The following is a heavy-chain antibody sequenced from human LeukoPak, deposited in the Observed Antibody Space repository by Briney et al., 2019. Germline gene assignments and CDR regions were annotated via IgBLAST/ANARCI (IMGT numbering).Heavy chain of an antibody. J-gene: IGHJ4*02. D-gene: IGHD6-19*01. V-gene: IGHV3-20*04. Sequence: GGSLRLSCAASGFTFDDYGMNWVRQAPGKGLEWVSGINWNGGSTGYADSVKGRFTISRDNAKNSLYLQMNSLRAKDMALYYCAKDISPSSDWTFDYWGQGTLVTVSS. CDR2: INWNGGST. CDR3: AKDISPSSDWTFDY. CDR1: GFTFDDYG.